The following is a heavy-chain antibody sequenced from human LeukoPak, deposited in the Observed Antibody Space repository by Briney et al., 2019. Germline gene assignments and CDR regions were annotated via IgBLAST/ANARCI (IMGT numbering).Heavy chain of an antibody. D-gene: IGHD3-16*01. CDR2: IYYTGST. J-gene: IGHJ5*02. V-gene: IGHV4-59*01. Sequence: SETLSLTCTVSGGSISSYYWNWIRQPPGKGLEWIGYIYYTGSTNYNPSLKSRVTISVDTSKNHFSLKLSSVTAADTAVYYCATENWGPSGWFDPWGQGTLVTVSS. CDR1: GGSISSYY. CDR3: ATENWGPSGWFDP.